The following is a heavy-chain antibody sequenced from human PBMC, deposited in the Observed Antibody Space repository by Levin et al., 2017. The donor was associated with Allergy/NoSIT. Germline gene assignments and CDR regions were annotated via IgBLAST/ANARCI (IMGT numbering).Heavy chain of an antibody. V-gene: IGHV3-48*01. J-gene: IGHJ3*02. D-gene: IGHD3-10*01. CDR1: AFTFSSYS. CDR3: ARGLGAGRGAFDM. CDR2: ISSGGNTI. Sequence: GGSLSLSCAASAFTFSSYSMNWVRQAPGKGLEWVSYISSGGNTIYYVDSVKGRFTISRDNAKNSLYLQMNSLRVEDTAVYYCARGLGAGRGAFDMWGQGTMVTVS.